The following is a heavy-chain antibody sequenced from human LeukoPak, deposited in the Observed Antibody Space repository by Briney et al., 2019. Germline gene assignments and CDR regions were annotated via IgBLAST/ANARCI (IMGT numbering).Heavy chain of an antibody. Sequence: TSETLSLTCTVSGGSISSYYWSWIRQPPGKGLEWIGYIYYSGSTNYNPSLKSRVTISVDTSKNQFSLKLSSVTAADTAVYYCARHPSYSSSSHFDYWGQGTLATVSS. CDR3: ARHPSYSSSSHFDY. V-gene: IGHV4-59*08. CDR1: GGSISSYY. D-gene: IGHD6-6*01. CDR2: IYYSGST. J-gene: IGHJ4*02.